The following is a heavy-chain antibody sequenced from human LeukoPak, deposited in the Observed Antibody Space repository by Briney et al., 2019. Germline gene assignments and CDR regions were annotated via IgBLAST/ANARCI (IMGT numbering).Heavy chain of an antibody. D-gene: IGHD2-15*01. CDR1: GFTFGYYE. CDR3: ARGGRCSGDNCYATLYDY. CDR2: IKSSGSSI. Sequence: QRGGSLRLSCATSGFTFGYYEMNWVRQAPGKGLEWVSYIKSSGSSIYYADSVKGRFTVSRDNAKNSLYLQMNSLRPEDTAIYYCARGGRCSGDNCYATLYDYWGQGTVVTVSS. V-gene: IGHV3-48*03. J-gene: IGHJ4*02.